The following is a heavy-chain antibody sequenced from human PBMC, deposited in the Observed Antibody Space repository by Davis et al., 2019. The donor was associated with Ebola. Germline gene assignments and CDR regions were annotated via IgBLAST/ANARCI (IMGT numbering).Heavy chain of an antibody. D-gene: IGHD5-18*01. J-gene: IGHJ6*02. CDR2: IYPGDSDT. CDR3: ARHLDTAMVKYGMDV. V-gene: IGHV5-51*01. Sequence: GESLKISCQGSGYNFRDYWIVWVRQMPGKGLEWMGIIYPGDSDTRYSPSFQGQVTISADKSISTAYLQWSSLKASDTAMYYCARHLDTAMVKYGMDVWGQGTTVTVSS. CDR1: GYNFRDYW.